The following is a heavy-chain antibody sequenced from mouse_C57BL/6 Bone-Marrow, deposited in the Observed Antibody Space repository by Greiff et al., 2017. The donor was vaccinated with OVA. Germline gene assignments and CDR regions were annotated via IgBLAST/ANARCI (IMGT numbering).Heavy chain of an antibody. CDR1: GYSITSGYY. CDR3: AREGIYYYGSLDY. D-gene: IGHD1-1*01. V-gene: IGHV3-6*01. J-gene: IGHJ2*01. Sequence: DVHLVESGPGLVKPSQSLSLTCSVTGYSITSGYYWNWIRQFPGNKLEWMGYISYDGSNNYNPSLKNRISITRDTSKNQFFLKLNSVTTEDTATYYCAREGIYYYGSLDYWGQGTTLTVSS. CDR2: ISYDGSN.